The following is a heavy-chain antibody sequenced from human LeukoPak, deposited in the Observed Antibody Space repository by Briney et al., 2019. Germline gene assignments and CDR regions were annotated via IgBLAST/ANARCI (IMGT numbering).Heavy chain of an antibody. Sequence: GGSLRLSCAASGFTFDDYAMHWVRQAPGKGLEWVSGISWNSGSIGYADSVKGRLTISRDNAKNSLYLQMNSLRAEDTALYYCAKGRNSGSPQGGYYYNGMDVWGQGTTVTVSS. V-gene: IGHV3-9*01. CDR1: GFTFDDYA. D-gene: IGHD5-12*01. J-gene: IGHJ6*02. CDR2: ISWNSGSI. CDR3: AKGRNSGSPQGGYYYNGMDV.